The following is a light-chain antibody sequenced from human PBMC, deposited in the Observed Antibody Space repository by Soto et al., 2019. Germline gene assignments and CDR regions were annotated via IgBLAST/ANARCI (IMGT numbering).Light chain of an antibody. CDR1: QSLTKY. J-gene: IGKJ4*01. V-gene: IGKV1-39*01. CDR3: QKYNSAPRT. CDR2: KAS. Sequence: DIQMTQSPSSLSASVGDRVTITCRASQSLTKYLNWYQQKPGKAPKLLIYKASTLKSGVPSRFSGSGSGTEFTLTISSLQPEDVATYYCQKYNSAPRTFGGGTKVDIK.